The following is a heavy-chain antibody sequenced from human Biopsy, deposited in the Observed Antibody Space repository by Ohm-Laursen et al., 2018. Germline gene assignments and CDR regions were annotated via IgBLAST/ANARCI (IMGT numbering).Heavy chain of an antibody. D-gene: IGHD2-21*02. J-gene: IGHJ5*02. V-gene: IGHV3-11*01. Sequence: SLRLSCAASGFSFSDYHMRWIRQAPGRGLEWVSYISGGGTIYYGDSMKGRVTISRDNAKNSLYLQMHSLRAEDTAVYFCSREQHYYSAWGQGTLVTVSS. CDR3: SREQHYYSA. CDR1: GFSFSDYH. CDR2: ISGGGTI.